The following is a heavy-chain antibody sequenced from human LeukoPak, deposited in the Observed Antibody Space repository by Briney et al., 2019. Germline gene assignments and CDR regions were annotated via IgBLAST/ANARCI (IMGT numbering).Heavy chain of an antibody. CDR1: GYTLTELS. Sequence: GASVKVSFKVSGYTLTELSMHWVRQAPGKGLEWMGGFDPEDGETIYAQKFQGRVTMTEDTSTDTAYMELSSLRSEDTAVYYCATVRGRAAAGIGGDYFDYWGQGTLVTVSS. V-gene: IGHV1-24*01. D-gene: IGHD6-13*01. J-gene: IGHJ4*02. CDR2: FDPEDGET. CDR3: ATVRGRAAAGIGGDYFDY.